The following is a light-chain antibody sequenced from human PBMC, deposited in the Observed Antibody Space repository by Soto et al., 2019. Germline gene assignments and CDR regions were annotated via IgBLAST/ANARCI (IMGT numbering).Light chain of an antibody. CDR3: CSYAGTYTWM. CDR2: DVY. V-gene: IGLV2-11*01. CDR1: SSDLGVYNY. J-gene: IGLJ3*02. Sequence: SALTQPRSVSGSPGQSVTISCTGTSSDLGVYNYVSWYQHRPGKAPKLIIYDVYKRPSGVPDRFSASKSDITASLTISGLQAEGEADYYCCSYAGTYTWMFGGGTKVTVL.